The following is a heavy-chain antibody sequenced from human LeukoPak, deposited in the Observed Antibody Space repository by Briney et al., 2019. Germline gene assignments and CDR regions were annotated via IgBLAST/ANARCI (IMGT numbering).Heavy chain of an antibody. CDR1: GGTLSSYA. Sequence: SVKVSCKASGGTLSSYAISWVRQAPGQGLEWMGGIIPIFGTANYAQKFQGRVTITADKSTSTAYMELSSLRSEDTAVYYCARDLSYDILTGYSPGFDPWGQGTLVTVSS. V-gene: IGHV1-69*06. CDR2: IIPIFGTA. J-gene: IGHJ5*02. D-gene: IGHD3-9*01. CDR3: ARDLSYDILTGYSPGFDP.